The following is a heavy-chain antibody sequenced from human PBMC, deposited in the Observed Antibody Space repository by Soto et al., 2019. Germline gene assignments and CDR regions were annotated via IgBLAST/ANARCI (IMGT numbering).Heavy chain of an antibody. D-gene: IGHD3-22*01. CDR2: IIPIFGTA. Sequence: QVQLVQSGAEVQKPGSSVKVSCKASGGSFSSYAINWVRQAPGQGLEWMGGIIPIFGTADYAQNFQGRVTISADESTSTAYMELSSLRSEDTAVYYCARGVSGGYTCLDYLGQGTLVTVSS. J-gene: IGHJ4*02. V-gene: IGHV1-69*01. CDR1: GGSFSSYA. CDR3: ARGVSGGYTCLDY.